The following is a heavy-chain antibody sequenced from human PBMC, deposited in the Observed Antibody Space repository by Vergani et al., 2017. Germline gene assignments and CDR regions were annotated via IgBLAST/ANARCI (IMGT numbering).Heavy chain of an antibody. J-gene: IGHJ5*02. Sequence: EVALVPSGPEMRRPGDSLKISCKGSEYTFGNYWIGWVRQMPGKGLEWMGIIYPADSDTRYSPSFQGQVTISADKSISTAFLQWDSLKASDTALYYCARHTTYTDSWGQGTLVPVSS. V-gene: IGHV5-51*01. CDR3: ARHTTYTDS. CDR2: IYPADSDT. CDR1: EYTFGNYW. D-gene: IGHD1-1*01.